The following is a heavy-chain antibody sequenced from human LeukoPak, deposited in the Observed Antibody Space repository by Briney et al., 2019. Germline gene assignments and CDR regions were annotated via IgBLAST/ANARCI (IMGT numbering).Heavy chain of an antibody. CDR3: ARVRPQARYNWFDP. V-gene: IGHV4-34*01. D-gene: IGHD4-17*01. Sequence: SETLSLTCAVYGGSFSGYYWSWIRQPPGKGLEWIGEINHSGSTNYNPSLKSRVTISVDTSKNQFSLKLGSVTAADTAVYYCARVRPQARYNWFDPWGQGTLVTVSS. CDR2: INHSGST. CDR1: GGSFSGYY. J-gene: IGHJ5*02.